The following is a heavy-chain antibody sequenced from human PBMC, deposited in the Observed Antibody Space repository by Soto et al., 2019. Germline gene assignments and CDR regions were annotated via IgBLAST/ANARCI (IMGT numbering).Heavy chain of an antibody. CDR3: ARKLYCSGGSRYSGWFDP. V-gene: IGHV3-74*02. CDR2: INSDGSST. Sequence: VQLVESGGGVVQPGRSLRLSCAASGFTFSSYWMHWVRQAPGKGLVWVSRINSDGSSTSYADSVKGRFTISRDNAKNTLYLQMNSLRAEDTAVYYCARKLYCSGGSRYSGWFDPWGQGTLVTVSS. D-gene: IGHD2-15*01. CDR1: GFTFSSYW. J-gene: IGHJ5*02.